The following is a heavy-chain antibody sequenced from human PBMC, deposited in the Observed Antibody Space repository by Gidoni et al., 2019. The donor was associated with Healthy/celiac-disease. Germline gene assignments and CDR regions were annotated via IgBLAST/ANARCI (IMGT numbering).Heavy chain of an antibody. CDR3: ARHLYGDYEERYWFDP. V-gene: IGHV4-59*01. CDR2: IYYSGST. Sequence: QVQLQESGPGLVKPSETLSLTCTVSGGSTSSYYWSWIRQPPGKGLEWIGYIYYSGSTNYNPSLKSRVTISVDTSKNQFSLKLSSVTAADTAVYYCARHLYGDYEERYWFDPWGQGTLVTVSS. J-gene: IGHJ5*02. CDR1: GGSTSSYY. D-gene: IGHD4-17*01.